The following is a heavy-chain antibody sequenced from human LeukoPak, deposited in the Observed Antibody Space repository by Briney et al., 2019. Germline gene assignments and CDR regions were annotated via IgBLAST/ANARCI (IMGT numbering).Heavy chain of an antibody. CDR2: IYYSGST. J-gene: IGHJ4*02. CDR3: ARASLSIVGATNFDY. D-gene: IGHD1-26*01. Sequence: SETLSLTCTVSGGSISSSSYYWGWIRQPPGKGLEWIGSIYYSGSTYYNPSLKSRVTISVDTSKHQFSLKLSSVTAADTAVYYCARASLSIVGATNFDYWGQGTLVTVSS. CDR1: GGSISSSSYY. V-gene: IGHV4-39*07.